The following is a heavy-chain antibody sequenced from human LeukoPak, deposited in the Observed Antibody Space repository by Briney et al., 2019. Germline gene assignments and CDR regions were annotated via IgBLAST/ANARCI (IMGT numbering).Heavy chain of an antibody. Sequence: ASVKVSCKASGYTFTSYYMHWVRQAPGQGLEWMGIINPSGGSTSYAQRFQGRVTMTRDTSTSTVYMELSSLRSEDTAVYYCARDRSGTDSSGHLRSRWFDPWGQGTLVTVSS. V-gene: IGHV1-46*01. CDR3: ARDRSGTDSSGHLRSRWFDP. CDR2: INPSGGST. CDR1: GYTFTSYY. J-gene: IGHJ5*02. D-gene: IGHD6-19*01.